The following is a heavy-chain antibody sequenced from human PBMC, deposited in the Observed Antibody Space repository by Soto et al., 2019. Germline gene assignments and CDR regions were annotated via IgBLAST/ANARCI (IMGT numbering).Heavy chain of an antibody. V-gene: IGHV6-1*01. CDR1: GERVSSTSTA. D-gene: IGHD6-19*01. Sequence: WQTLSRTCAISGERVSSTSTAWSWIMQSPSRGLEWLGRTYYRSNWYTDYAVSVKSRITISPDTSKNQFSLRLNSVTPEDTAVYYCARGSYYRGWLWGPAPRVTAPS. J-gene: IGHJ4*02. CDR3: ARGSYYRGWL. CDR2: TYYRSNWYT.